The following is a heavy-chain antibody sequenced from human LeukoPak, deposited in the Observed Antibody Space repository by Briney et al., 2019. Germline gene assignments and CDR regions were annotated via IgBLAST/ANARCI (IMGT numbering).Heavy chain of an antibody. CDR3: ARETRYNWFDP. Sequence: SETLSLTCTVSGGFISSYYWSWIRQAAGKGLEWIGRIYTSGSTNYNPSLKSRVTISVDTSKNHFSLKLSSVTAADTAVYYCARETRYNWFDPWGQGTLVTVSS. CDR1: GGFISSYY. CDR2: IYTSGST. J-gene: IGHJ5*02. V-gene: IGHV4-4*07.